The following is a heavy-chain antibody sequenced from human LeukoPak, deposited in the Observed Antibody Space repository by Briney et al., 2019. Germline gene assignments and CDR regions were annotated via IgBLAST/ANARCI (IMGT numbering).Heavy chain of an antibody. J-gene: IGHJ4*02. V-gene: IGHV4-59*08. D-gene: IGHD5-24*01. CDR2: IYYIRST. Sequence: PSETLSLTCTVSGGSISSYYWSWIRQPPGKGLEWIGYIYYIRSTNYNPSLKSRVTISVDPSKNHFSLKLSSVTAADTAVYYCARISPSQPRREMSYLDYWGQGTLVTVSS. CDR3: ARISPSQPRREMSYLDY. CDR1: GGSISSYY.